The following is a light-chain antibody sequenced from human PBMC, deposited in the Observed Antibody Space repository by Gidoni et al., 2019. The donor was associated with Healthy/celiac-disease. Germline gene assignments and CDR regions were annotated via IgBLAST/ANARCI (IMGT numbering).Light chain of an antibody. Sequence: EIVLTQSPATLSLSPGERATRSCRASQSVSSYLAWYQQKPGQAPRLLIYDASNRATGIPARFSGSGSGTDFTLTISSLEPEDFAVYYCKQRRNWPLTFGPGTKVDIK. J-gene: IGKJ3*01. V-gene: IGKV3-11*01. CDR3: KQRRNWPLT. CDR2: DAS. CDR1: QSVSSY.